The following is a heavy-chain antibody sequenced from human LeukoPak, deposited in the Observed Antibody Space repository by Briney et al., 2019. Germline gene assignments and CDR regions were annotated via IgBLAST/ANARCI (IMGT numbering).Heavy chain of an antibody. Sequence: GGSLRLSCAASGLNFNNYNMNWVRQAPGKGLEWVSYITLSSSTTYYADSVKGRFTISRDNAKKSLYLQMNSLTAEDTAVYYCAREPDTAMDYWGQGTLVTVS. V-gene: IGHV3-48*01. CDR1: GLNFNNYN. CDR2: ITLSSSTT. J-gene: IGHJ4*02. D-gene: IGHD5-18*01. CDR3: AREPDTAMDY.